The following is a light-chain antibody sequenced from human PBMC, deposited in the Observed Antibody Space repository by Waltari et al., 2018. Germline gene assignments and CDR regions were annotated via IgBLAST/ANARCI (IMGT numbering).Light chain of an antibody. V-gene: IGKV3-20*01. CDR1: QSVDKY. Sequence: EIVLTQSPGTLSLSPGERAPLSCRASQSVDKYLAWYQQKPGQAPRLLIYHASIRATGIPDRFSGSGSGTDFSLTISRLEPEDFAVYYCQKYVNLPATFGQGTKVEIK. CDR3: QKYVNLPAT. CDR2: HAS. J-gene: IGKJ1*01.